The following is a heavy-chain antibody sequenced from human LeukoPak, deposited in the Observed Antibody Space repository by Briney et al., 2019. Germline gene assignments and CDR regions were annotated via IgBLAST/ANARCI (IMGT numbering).Heavy chain of an antibody. J-gene: IGHJ4*02. CDR3: ARVVGDYFDY. CDR1: GGSISSGGYY. Sequence: SQTLSLTCTVSGGSISSGGYYWSWIRQPPRKGPEWIGYIHHGGSTYYNPSLKSRVSISVDTSMNQFSLNLTSVTAADTAIYFCARVVGDYFDYWGQGTLVTVSS. V-gene: IGHV4-31*03. CDR2: IHHGGST. D-gene: IGHD1-26*01.